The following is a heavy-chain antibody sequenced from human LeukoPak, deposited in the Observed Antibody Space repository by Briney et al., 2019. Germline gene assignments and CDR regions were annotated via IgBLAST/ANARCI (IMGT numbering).Heavy chain of an antibody. CDR2: ISSNGGST. V-gene: IGHV3-64*02. Sequence: GGSLRLSCAASGCTFSSYAMHWVRQAPGKGLEYVSAISSNGGSTYYADSVKGRFTISRDNSKNTLYLQMGSLRAEDMAVYYYARGHCSSTSCYSYYFDYWGQGTLVTVSS. CDR1: GCTFSSYA. D-gene: IGHD2-2*01. CDR3: ARGHCSSTSCYSYYFDY. J-gene: IGHJ4*02.